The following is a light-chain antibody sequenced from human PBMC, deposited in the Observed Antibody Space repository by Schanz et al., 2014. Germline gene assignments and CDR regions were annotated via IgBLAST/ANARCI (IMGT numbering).Light chain of an antibody. J-gene: IGLJ1*01. V-gene: IGLV2-14*01. CDR3: SSYTSSTTPLYV. Sequence: QSALTQPRSVSGSPGQSVTISCTGTSSDVGAYNYVSWYQQQPGKAPKLMIYDVSDRPSGVSNRFSGSKSGNTASLTISGLQAEDEADYYCSSYTSSTTPLYVFGTGTKLTVL. CDR1: SSDVGAYNY. CDR2: DVS.